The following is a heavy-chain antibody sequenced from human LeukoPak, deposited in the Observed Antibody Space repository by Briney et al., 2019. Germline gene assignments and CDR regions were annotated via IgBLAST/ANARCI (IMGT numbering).Heavy chain of an antibody. CDR2: IKQDGSEK. D-gene: IGHD6-6*01. Sequence: PGGSLRLSCSGSGFTFNTFWMNWVRQVPGKGLEWVANIKQDGSEKYYVDSVKGRFTISRDNAKNSLYLQMNSLRAEDTAVYYCARVPYSSSSPDYWGQGTLVTVSS. CDR1: GFTFNTFW. V-gene: IGHV3-7*01. CDR3: ARVPYSSSSPDY. J-gene: IGHJ4*02.